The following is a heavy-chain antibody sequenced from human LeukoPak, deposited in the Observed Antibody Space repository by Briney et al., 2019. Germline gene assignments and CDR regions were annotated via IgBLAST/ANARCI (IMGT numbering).Heavy chain of an antibody. CDR3: AKLRDGYNSHYFDY. CDR1: EITFSDYA. J-gene: IGHJ4*02. D-gene: IGHD5-24*01. Sequence: GGSLRLSCAASEITFSDYAMTWVRQAPGKGLEWVSAIIGSGTRTHYAESVKGRFTISRDNSKNTLYLQMSGLRAEDTAVYYCAKLRDGYNSHYFDYWGQGTLVTVSS. CDR2: IIGSGTRT. V-gene: IGHV3-23*01.